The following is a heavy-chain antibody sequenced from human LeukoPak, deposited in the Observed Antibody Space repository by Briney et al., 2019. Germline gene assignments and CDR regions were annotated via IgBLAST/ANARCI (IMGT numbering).Heavy chain of an antibody. V-gene: IGHV3-7*01. CDR1: GFSFSTYW. J-gene: IGHJ3*02. Sequence: GGSLRLSCAASGFSFSTYWMSWVRQTPGKGLEWVANIKQDGSDKYYVDSVKGRFTISRDNAKNSLYLQMNSLRAEDTAVYYCARDYCSSTSCHDVFDIWGQGTMVTVSS. D-gene: IGHD2-2*01. CDR3: ARDYCSSTSCHDVFDI. CDR2: IKQDGSDK.